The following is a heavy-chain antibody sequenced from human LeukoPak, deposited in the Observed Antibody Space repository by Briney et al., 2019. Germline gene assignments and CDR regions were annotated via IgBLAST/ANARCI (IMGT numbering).Heavy chain of an antibody. Sequence: ASVKVSCKASGYTFTGYYMHWVRQAPGQGLEWMGWINPNSGGTNYAQKFQGRVTMTRDTSISTAYMELSRLRSDDTAVYYCARDRYSSGWYDVDYWGQGTLVTVSS. CDR1: GYTFTGYY. CDR3: ARDRYSSGWYDVDY. D-gene: IGHD6-19*01. CDR2: INPNSGGT. J-gene: IGHJ4*02. V-gene: IGHV1-2*02.